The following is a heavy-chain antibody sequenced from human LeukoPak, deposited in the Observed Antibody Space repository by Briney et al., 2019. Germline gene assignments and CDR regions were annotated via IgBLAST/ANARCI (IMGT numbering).Heavy chain of an antibody. V-gene: IGHV1-8*01. CDR2: MNPNSGNT. D-gene: IGHD3-3*01. CDR3: ARGRSRYDFWSGYYPSHYYMDV. Sequence: ASVKVSCKASGYTFTSYDINWVRQATGQGLEWMGWMNPNSGNTGSAQKFQGRVTMTRNTSISTAYMELSSLRSEDTAVYYCARGRSRYDFWSGYYPSHYYMDVWGKGTTVTVSS. J-gene: IGHJ6*03. CDR1: GYTFTSYD.